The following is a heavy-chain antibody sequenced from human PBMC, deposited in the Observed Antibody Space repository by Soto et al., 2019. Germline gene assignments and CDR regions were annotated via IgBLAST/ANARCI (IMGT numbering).Heavy chain of an antibody. CDR2: INHSGST. CDR3: ARAAAGLGDVFDI. Sequence: SETLSLTCAVYGGSFSGYYWSWIRQPPGKGLEWIGEINHSGSTNYNPSLKSRVTISVDTSKNQFSLKLSSVTAADTAVYYCARAAAGLGDVFDIWGQGTMVTVPS. V-gene: IGHV4-34*01. CDR1: GGSFSGYY. J-gene: IGHJ3*02. D-gene: IGHD6-13*01.